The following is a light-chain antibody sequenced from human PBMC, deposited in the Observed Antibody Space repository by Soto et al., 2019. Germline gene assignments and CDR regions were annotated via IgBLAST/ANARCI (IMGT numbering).Light chain of an antibody. J-gene: IGLJ2*01. Sequence: QSALTQPPSASGSPGQSVTISCTGASSDVGGYNFVSWYQHHPGKAPRHMIYDVTQRPSGVPDRFSGSKSGNTASLTVSGLQVDDEAYYYCSSYAGSSIPVAFGGGTKLTVL. CDR1: SSDVGGYNF. CDR2: DVT. CDR3: SSYAGSSIPVA. V-gene: IGLV2-8*01.